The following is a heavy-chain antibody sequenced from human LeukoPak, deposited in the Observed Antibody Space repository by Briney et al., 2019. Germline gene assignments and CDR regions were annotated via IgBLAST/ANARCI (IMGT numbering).Heavy chain of an antibody. CDR1: GYTFTSYG. CDR2: ISAYNGNT. D-gene: IGHD3-3*01. CDR3: ARATTIFGVVILPYYFDY. V-gene: IGHV1-18*01. J-gene: IGHJ4*02. Sequence: ASVKVSCKASGYTFTSYGIGWVRQAPGQGLEWMGWISAYNGNTNYAQKLQGRVTMTTDTSTSTAYMELRSLRSDDTAVYYCARATTIFGVVILPYYFDYWGQGTLVTVSS.